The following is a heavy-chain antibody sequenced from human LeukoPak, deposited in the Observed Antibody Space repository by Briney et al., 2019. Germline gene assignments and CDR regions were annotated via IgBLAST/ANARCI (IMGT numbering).Heavy chain of an antibody. J-gene: IGHJ5*02. D-gene: IGHD3-10*01. CDR3: ARELTMVRGVTYNWFDP. Sequence: SETLSLTCTVSGGSISSYYWSWIRQPPGKGLEWIGYIYYSGSTNYNSSFKSRVTISVDTSKNQFSLKLSSVTAADTAVYYCARELTMVRGVTYNWFDPWGQGTLVTVSS. CDR2: IYYSGST. CDR1: GGSISSYY. V-gene: IGHV4-59*12.